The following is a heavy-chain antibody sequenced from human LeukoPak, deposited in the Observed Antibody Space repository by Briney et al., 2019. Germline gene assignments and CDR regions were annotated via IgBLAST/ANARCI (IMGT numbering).Heavy chain of an antibody. V-gene: IGHV3-23*01. CDR3: AKDSGDYYDSSGPGFDY. CDR1: GFTFSSYA. CDR2: ISGSGGST. D-gene: IGHD3-22*01. J-gene: IGHJ4*02. Sequence: GGSLSLSCAASGFTFSSYAMSWVRQAPGKGLEWVSAISGSGGSTYYADSVKGRFTISRDNSKNTLYLQMDSLRAEDTAVYYCAKDSGDYYDSSGPGFDYWGQGTLVTVSS.